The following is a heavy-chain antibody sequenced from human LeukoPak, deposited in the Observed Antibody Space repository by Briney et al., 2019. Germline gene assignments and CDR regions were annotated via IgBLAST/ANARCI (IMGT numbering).Heavy chain of an antibody. J-gene: IGHJ6*02. CDR2: ISGSGGST. V-gene: IGHV3-23*01. CDR3: AKEGPTMVQGVILPDYYYYYGMDV. D-gene: IGHD3-10*01. CDR1: GFTFSSYA. Sequence: GGSLRLSCAASGFTFSSYAMSWVRQAPGKGLEWASAISGSGGSTYYADSVKGRFTISRDNSKNTLYLQMNSLRAEDTAVYYCAKEGPTMVQGVILPDYYYYYGMDVWGQGTTVTVSS.